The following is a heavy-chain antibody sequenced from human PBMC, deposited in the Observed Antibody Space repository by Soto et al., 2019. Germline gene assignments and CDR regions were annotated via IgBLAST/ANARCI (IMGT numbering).Heavy chain of an antibody. J-gene: IGHJ6*02. D-gene: IGHD3-3*01. CDR2: ISYDGSNK. CDR3: ARDIGTYCDFWDGMDV. CDR1: GFTFSSYA. V-gene: IGHV3-30-3*01. Sequence: QVQLVESGGGVVQPGRSLRLSCAASGFTFSSYAMHWVRQAPGKGLEWVAVISYDGSNKYYADSVKGRFTISRDNSKNTLYLQMNSLRAEDTAVYYCARDIGTYCDFWDGMDVWGQGTTVTVSS.